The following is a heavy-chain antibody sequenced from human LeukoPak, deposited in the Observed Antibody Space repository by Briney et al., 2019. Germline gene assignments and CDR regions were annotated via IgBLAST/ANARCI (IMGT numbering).Heavy chain of an antibody. D-gene: IGHD3-22*01. CDR1: GFTFSSYC. J-gene: IGHJ4*02. CDR2: IWYDGSNK. CDR3: AKDLYSSAEGGY. Sequence: GGSLRLSCAASGFTFSSYCMHWVRQAPGKGLEWVAVIWYDGSNKYYADSVKRLFTIPRDNSKHTLYLQMNTLRAEGTAVYYCAKDLYSSAEGGYWGQGTLVTVSS. V-gene: IGHV3-33*06.